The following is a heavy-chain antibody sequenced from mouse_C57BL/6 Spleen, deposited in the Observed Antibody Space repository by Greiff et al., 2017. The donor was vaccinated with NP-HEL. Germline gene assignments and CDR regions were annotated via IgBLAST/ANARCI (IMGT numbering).Heavy chain of an antibody. CDR3: ARQGFITSESLAY. Sequence: EVQVVESGGDLVKPGGSLKLSCAASGFTFSSYGMSWVRQPPDKWLAWVATISSGGSYTYYPDCVSGRFTISRDNAKATLYLHMSSLKTEYTAMYYCARQGFITSESLAYWGQGTLVTVSS. V-gene: IGHV5-6*01. D-gene: IGHD1-1*01. J-gene: IGHJ3*01. CDR1: GFTFSSYG. CDR2: ISSGGSYT.